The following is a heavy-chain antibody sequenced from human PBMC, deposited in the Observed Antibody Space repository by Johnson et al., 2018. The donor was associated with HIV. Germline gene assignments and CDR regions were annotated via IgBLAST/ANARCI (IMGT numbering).Heavy chain of an antibody. CDR2: ISDDGSNK. Sequence: QVQLVESGGGVVQPGRSLRLSCAGSGFTFRSYAMQWVRQAPGKGLEWVAVISDDGSNKYYADSVKGRFTISRDNSKNTLYVQMNSLRAEDTAVYYCAREEAYCGGDCYSAFDIWCQGTMVTVSS. D-gene: IGHD2-21*02. J-gene: IGHJ3*02. CDR3: AREEAYCGGDCYSAFDI. V-gene: IGHV3-30-3*01. CDR1: GFTFRSYA.